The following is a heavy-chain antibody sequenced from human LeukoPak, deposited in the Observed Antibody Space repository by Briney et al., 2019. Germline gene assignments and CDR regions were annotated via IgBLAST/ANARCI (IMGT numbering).Heavy chain of an antibody. V-gene: IGHV3-33*01. J-gene: IGHJ4*02. D-gene: IGHD5-12*01. CDR2: TRFDGSNK. CDR1: GLTFSSFG. CDR3: ARYYLETSGYSPFFDY. Sequence: GGSLRLSGAAFGLTFSSFGMHWVRQAPGKGLDGGASTRFDGSNKYYADPLKGRFTGSRENAKNSLSWQMNSLRAEDVAGNYCARYYLETSGYSPFFDYWGQGTLVTVSS.